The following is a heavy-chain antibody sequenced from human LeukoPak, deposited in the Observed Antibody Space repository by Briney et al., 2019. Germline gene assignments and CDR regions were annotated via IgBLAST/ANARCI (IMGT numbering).Heavy chain of an antibody. J-gene: IGHJ4*02. CDR2: ISYDGSNK. Sequence: GGSLRLSCAASGFTFSSYGMHWVRQAPGKGLEWVAVISYDGSNKYYADSVKGRFTISRDNSKNTLYLQMNSLRAEDTAVYYCAKTFLIAARPSSSSFDYWGQGTLVTVSS. CDR1: GFTFSSYG. CDR3: AKTFLIAARPSSSSFDY. V-gene: IGHV3-30*18. D-gene: IGHD6-6*01.